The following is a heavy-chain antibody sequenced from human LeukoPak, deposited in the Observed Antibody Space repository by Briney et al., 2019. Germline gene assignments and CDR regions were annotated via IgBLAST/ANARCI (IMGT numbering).Heavy chain of an antibody. J-gene: IGHJ4*02. V-gene: IGHV3-23*01. CDR1: GFTFSSYA. D-gene: IGHD6-19*01. CDR3: AKVGSGWYRSVYFDY. CDR2: ISGSGGST. Sequence: GGSLRLSCAASGFTFSSYAMSWVRQAPGKGLEWVSAISGSGGSTYYADSVKGRFTISRDNSKNTLYLQMNSMRAEDTAVYYCAKVGSGWYRSVYFDYWGQGTLVTVSS.